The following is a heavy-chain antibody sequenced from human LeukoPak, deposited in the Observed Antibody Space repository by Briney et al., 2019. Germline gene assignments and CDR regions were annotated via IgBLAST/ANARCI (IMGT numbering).Heavy chain of an antibody. J-gene: IGHJ3*02. V-gene: IGHV3-30*02. CDR3: AKDQYYLYDYVWGMYAFDI. CDR2: IRYDGSNK. Sequence: GGSLRLSCAASGFTFSSYGMHWVRQAPGKGLEWVAFIRYDGSNKYYADSVKGRSTMSRDNSKNTLYLQMNSLRAEDTAVYYCAKDQYYLYDYVWGMYAFDIWGQGTMVTVSS. CDR1: GFTFSSYG. D-gene: IGHD3-16*01.